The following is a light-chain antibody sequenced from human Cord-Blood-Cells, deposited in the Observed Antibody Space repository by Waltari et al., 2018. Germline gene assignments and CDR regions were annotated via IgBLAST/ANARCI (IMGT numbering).Light chain of an antibody. CDR3: CSYAGSYV. CDR1: SSDVGGYNY. V-gene: IGLV2-11*01. CDR2: DVS. J-gene: IGLJ1*01. Sequence: QSDLTQPRSVSGSPGQSVTISCPGTSSDVGGYNYVSWYQQHPGKAPKLMIYDVSKRPSGVPDRFSDSKSGNTASLTISGLQVEDEADYYCCSYAGSYVFGTGTKVTVL.